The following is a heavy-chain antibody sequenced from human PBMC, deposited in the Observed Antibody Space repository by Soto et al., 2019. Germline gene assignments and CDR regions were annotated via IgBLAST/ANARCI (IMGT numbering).Heavy chain of an antibody. J-gene: IGHJ4*02. CDR2: INHSGST. CDR3: ARTVYGDYVWYYFDY. Sequence: SETLSLTCAVYGGSFSGYYWSWIRQPPGKGLEWIGEINHSGSTNYNPSLKSRVTISVDTSKNQFSLKLSSVTAADTAVYYCARTVYGDYVWYYFDYWGQGTLVTVS. V-gene: IGHV4-34*01. CDR1: GGSFSGYY. D-gene: IGHD4-17*01.